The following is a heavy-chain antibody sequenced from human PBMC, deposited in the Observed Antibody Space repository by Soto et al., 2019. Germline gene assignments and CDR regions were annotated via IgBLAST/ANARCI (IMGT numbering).Heavy chain of an antibody. Sequence: QVQLVQSGAEVKKPGASVKVSCKASGYTFTSYDINWVRQATGQGLEWMGWMNPNSGNTGYAQKFQGRVTMTRNTSISTAYMELSSLRSEDTAVYYCASTVRLLVSCARRGWYRDYWVQGTLVTVSS. D-gene: IGHD6-19*01. V-gene: IGHV1-8*01. J-gene: IGHJ4*02. CDR2: MNPNSGNT. CDR3: ASTVRLLVSCARRGWYRDY. CDR1: GYTFTSYD.